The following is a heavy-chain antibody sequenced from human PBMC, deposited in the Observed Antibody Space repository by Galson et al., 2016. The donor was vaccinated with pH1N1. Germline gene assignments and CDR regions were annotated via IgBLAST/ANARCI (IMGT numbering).Heavy chain of an antibody. CDR1: GDAVSSTNW. CDR3: ARNGADYFYGLDV. Sequence: LSLTCAVSGDAVSSTNWWTWVRQPPGKGLEWIGEIYHSGNTNYSPSLKSRVTISVDTSKNQISLKLISATAADTAVYYCARNGADYFYGLDVWGQGTTVTVSS. V-gene: IGHV4-4*02. J-gene: IGHJ6*02. CDR2: IYHSGNT.